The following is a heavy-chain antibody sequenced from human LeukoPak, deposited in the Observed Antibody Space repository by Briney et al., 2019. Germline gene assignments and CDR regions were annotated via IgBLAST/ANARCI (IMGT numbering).Heavy chain of an antibody. Sequence: GGSLRLSCAASGFTFSSYWMTWVRQTPGKGLEWVANIKEDGGEKNYVDSVKGRFTISRDNANNILYLQMNSLRAEDTAMYYCARDETKGSSWFYYYGMDVWGQGTTVTVSS. D-gene: IGHD6-13*01. J-gene: IGHJ6*02. CDR2: IKEDGGEK. CDR3: ARDETKGSSWFYYYGMDV. V-gene: IGHV3-7*03. CDR1: GFTFSSYW.